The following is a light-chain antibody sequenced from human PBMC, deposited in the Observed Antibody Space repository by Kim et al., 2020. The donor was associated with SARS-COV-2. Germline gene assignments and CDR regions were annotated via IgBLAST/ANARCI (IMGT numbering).Light chain of an antibody. CDR3: QQYYSTLAWT. Sequence: TINCKSSQSVLYSSNNKNYLAWYKQKPGQPPKLLIYWASTRESGVPDRFSGSGSGTDFTLTISSLQAEDVAVYYCQQYYSTLAWTFGQGTKVDIK. J-gene: IGKJ1*01. V-gene: IGKV4-1*01. CDR1: QSVLYSSNNKNY. CDR2: WAS.